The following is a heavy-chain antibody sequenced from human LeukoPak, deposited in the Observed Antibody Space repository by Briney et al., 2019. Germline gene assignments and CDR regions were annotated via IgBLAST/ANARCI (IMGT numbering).Heavy chain of an antibody. Sequence: SETLSPTSTVAGGSISTYYWSWSRQPAGNGLGWIGYIYYSGSTNYNPSLKSRVTISVDTSKNQFSLKLSSVTAADTAVYYCARRSSSGWSYFDYWGQGTLVTVSS. CDR3: ARRSSSGWSYFDY. CDR2: IYYSGST. J-gene: IGHJ4*02. CDR1: GGSISTYY. D-gene: IGHD6-19*01. V-gene: IGHV4-59*01.